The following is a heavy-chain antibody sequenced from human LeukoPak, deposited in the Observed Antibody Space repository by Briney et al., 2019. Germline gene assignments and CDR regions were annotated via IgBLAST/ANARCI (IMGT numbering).Heavy chain of an antibody. D-gene: IGHD6-13*01. CDR3: ARIGSSRNFDFDY. Sequence: PSETLSLTCTVSGGSITSYYWSWMRQPPATGLEGMGYIYYSGSTNYNPSLKSRVTISVDTSKNQFSLKLRSVTAADTAVYYCARIGSSRNFDFDYWGQGTLVTVSS. V-gene: IGHV4-59*01. CDR1: GGSITSYY. J-gene: IGHJ4*02. CDR2: IYYSGST.